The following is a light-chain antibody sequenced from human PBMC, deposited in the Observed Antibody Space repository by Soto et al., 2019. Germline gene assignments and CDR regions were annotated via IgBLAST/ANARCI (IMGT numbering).Light chain of an antibody. CDR1: QSLRNRP. V-gene: IGKV3-20*01. CDR3: HQYDSIVQT. J-gene: IGKJ1*01. CDR2: EAS. Sequence: EIGLTQSAGTLSLCPGESVSLXCRASQSLRNRPLAWYQPEPGQPPMLLIYEASTRAPGNPQRFSGSGSATDFTPTISRLEPEDFAVYYRHQYDSIVQTFGQGTKVDIK.